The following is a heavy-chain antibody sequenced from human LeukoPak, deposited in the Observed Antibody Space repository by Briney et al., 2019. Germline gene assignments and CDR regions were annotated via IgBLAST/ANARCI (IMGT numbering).Heavy chain of an antibody. CDR1: GGSFSGYY. V-gene: IGHV4-34*01. CDR2: INHSGST. CDR3: ARSGWLRPNWFDP. D-gene: IGHD5-12*01. J-gene: IGHJ5*02. Sequence: SETLSLTCAVYGGSFSGYYWSWIRQPPGKGLEWIGEINHSGSTNYNPSLKSRVTISVDTSKNQFSLKLSSVTAADTAVYYCARSGWLRPNWFDPWGQGTLVTVSS.